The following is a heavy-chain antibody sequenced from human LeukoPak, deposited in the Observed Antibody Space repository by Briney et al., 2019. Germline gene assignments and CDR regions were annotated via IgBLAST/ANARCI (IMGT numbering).Heavy chain of an antibody. Sequence: GASVKVSCKASGYTFTTYGISWVRQAPGQGLEWMGWISAYNGNTNFAQRLQGRVTMTTDTSTSTAYMELRSLRSDDTAVYFCARDRYGVRSGSCDYWGQGTLVTVSS. CDR1: GYTFTTYG. CDR2: ISAYNGNT. D-gene: IGHD1-26*01. J-gene: IGHJ4*02. CDR3: ARDRYGVRSGSCDY. V-gene: IGHV1-18*01.